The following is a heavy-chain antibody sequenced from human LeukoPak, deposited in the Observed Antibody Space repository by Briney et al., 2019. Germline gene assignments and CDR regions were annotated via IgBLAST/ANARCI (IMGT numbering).Heavy chain of an antibody. CDR2: VNGDGRST. V-gene: IGHV3-74*01. Sequence: PGGSLRLSCAASGLTFSKYWMNWVRQAPGKGLVWVSRVNGDGRSTNYADSVKGRFTISRDNAKNTLYLQMNSLRAEDTAVYYCASLRGTSYDSSGYWGQGTLATVSS. CDR1: GLTFSKYW. D-gene: IGHD3-22*01. J-gene: IGHJ4*02. CDR3: ASLRGTSYDSSGY.